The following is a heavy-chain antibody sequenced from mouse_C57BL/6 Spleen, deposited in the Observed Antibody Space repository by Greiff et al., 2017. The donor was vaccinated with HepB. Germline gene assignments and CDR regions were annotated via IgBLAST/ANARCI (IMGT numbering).Heavy chain of an antibody. CDR3: AREDAMDY. V-gene: IGHV1-82*01. CDR1: GYAFSSSW. J-gene: IGHJ4*01. CDR2: IYPGDGDT. Sequence: QVQLRQSGPELVKPGASVKISCKASGYAFSSSWMNWVKQRPGKGLEWIGRIYPGDGDTNYNGKFKGKATLTADKSSSTAYMQLSSLTSEDSAVYFCAREDAMDYWGQGTSVTVSS.